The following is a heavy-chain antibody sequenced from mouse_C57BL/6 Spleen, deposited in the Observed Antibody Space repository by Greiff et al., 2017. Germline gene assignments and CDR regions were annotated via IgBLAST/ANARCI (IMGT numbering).Heavy chain of an antibody. Sequence: QVQLQQSGPELVKPGASVKLSCKASGYTFTSYDINWVKQRPGQGLEWIGWIYPRDGSTKYNEKFKGKATLTVDTSSSTAYMELHSLTSEDSAVYFCARHYGSSYDAMDYWGQGTSVTVSS. J-gene: IGHJ4*01. CDR3: ARHYGSSYDAMDY. CDR2: IYPRDGST. CDR1: GYTFTSYD. V-gene: IGHV1-85*01. D-gene: IGHD1-1*01.